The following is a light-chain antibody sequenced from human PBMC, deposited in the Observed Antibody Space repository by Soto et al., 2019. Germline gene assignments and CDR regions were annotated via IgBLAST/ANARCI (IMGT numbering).Light chain of an antibody. J-gene: IGLJ2*01. Sequence: QSVLTQPPSASATPGQRVTISCSGSSSNIGSNYVYWYQQLPGTAPKLLIYRNNKRPSGVPDRFSGSKSGTSATLAISGLRSEDEADYYCAAWDDSLSGPVFGGGTKVTVL. CDR3: AAWDDSLSGPV. CDR2: RNN. V-gene: IGLV1-47*01. CDR1: SSNIGSNY.